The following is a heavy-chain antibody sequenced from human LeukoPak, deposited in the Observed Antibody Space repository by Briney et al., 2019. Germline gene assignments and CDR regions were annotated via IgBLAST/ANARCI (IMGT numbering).Heavy chain of an antibody. D-gene: IGHD3-16*01. Sequence: PSETLSLTCTVSGGSISSSNWWSWVRQPPGKGLEWIGEIYHSGSTNYNPSLKSRVTISVDKSKNQFSLKLSSVTAADTAVYYCARTIGDYVWGFRDAFDIWGQGTMVTVSS. J-gene: IGHJ3*02. V-gene: IGHV4-4*02. CDR1: GGSISSSNW. CDR3: ARTIGDYVWGFRDAFDI. CDR2: IYHSGST.